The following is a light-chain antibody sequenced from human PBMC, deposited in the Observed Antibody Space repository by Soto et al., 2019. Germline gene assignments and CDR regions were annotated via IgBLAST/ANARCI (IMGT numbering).Light chain of an antibody. Sequence: EIVMTQSPATLSVSPGERATLSCRASQSVSSNLAWYQQKPGQAPRLLIYGASTRATGIPARFSGSGSGTAFTLTISSVQSEDFAVYYCQQYNNWPPYTFGQGPKLEIK. V-gene: IGKV3-15*01. J-gene: IGKJ2*01. CDR1: QSVSSN. CDR3: QQYNNWPPYT. CDR2: GAS.